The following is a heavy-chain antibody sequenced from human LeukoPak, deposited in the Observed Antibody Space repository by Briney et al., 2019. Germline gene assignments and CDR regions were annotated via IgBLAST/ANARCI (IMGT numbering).Heavy chain of an antibody. CDR3: ARDLRYFDWLPQYYFDY. D-gene: IGHD3-9*01. Sequence: ASVKVSCKASGYTFTGYYMHWVRQAPGQGLEWMGWINPNSGGTNYAQKFQGRVTMTRDTSISTAYMELSRLRSDDTAVYYCARDLRYFDWLPQYYFDYWGQGTLVTVSP. CDR1: GYTFTGYY. V-gene: IGHV1-2*02. J-gene: IGHJ4*02. CDR2: INPNSGGT.